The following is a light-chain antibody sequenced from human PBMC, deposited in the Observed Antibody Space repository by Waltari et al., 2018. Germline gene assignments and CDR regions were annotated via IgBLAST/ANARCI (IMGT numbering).Light chain of an antibody. V-gene: IGLV2-8*01. J-gene: IGLJ3*02. CDR3: SSYAGSNNWV. CDR1: SSDVGGFDY. Sequence: QSALTQPPSASGSPGQSVTISCAGTSSDVGGFDYVFWYQQQPGKAPKLMIYGVTKRPSGIPDRFSGSKSGNTASLTVSGLQAEDEADYYCSSYAGSNNWVFGGGTKLTVL. CDR2: GVT.